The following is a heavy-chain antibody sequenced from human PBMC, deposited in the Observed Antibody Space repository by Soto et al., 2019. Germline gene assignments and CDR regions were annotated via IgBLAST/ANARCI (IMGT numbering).Heavy chain of an antibody. Sequence: EVQLLESGGGLVQPGGSLRLSCAASGFTFSSYAMSWVRQAPGKGLEWVSVISGSGGSTYYADSVKGRFTISRDNSKNTLYLQMNSLRAEDTAVYYCAKDWSSWYREDDYWGQGTLVTVSS. V-gene: IGHV3-23*01. CDR1: GFTFSSYA. J-gene: IGHJ4*02. D-gene: IGHD6-13*01. CDR2: ISGSGGST. CDR3: AKDWSSWYREDDY.